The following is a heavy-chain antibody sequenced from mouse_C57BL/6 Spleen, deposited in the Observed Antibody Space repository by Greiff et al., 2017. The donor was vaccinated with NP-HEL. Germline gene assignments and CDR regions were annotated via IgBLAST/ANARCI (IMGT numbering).Heavy chain of an antibody. CDR2: ISSGGDYI. Sequence: EVKLVESGEGLVKPGGSLKLSCAASGFTFSSYAMSWVRQTPEKRLEWVAYISSGGDYIYYADTVKGRFTISRDNARNTLYLQMSSLKSEDKAMYYCTGAGGGYAMDYWGQGTSVTVSS. CDR3: TGAGGGYAMDY. CDR1: GFTFSSYA. J-gene: IGHJ4*01. V-gene: IGHV5-9-1*02.